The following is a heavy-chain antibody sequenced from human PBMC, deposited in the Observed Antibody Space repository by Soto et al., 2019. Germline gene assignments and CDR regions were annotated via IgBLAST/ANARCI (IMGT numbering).Heavy chain of an antibody. D-gene: IGHD3-3*01. V-gene: IGHV3-48*01. CDR2: ISSSSTI. Sequence: GGSLRLSCAASGFTFSSYSMNWVRQAPGKGLEWVSYISSSSTIYYADSVKGRFTISRDNAKNSLYLQMNSLRAEDTAVYYCARAYAREYYDFWSGRSQGYMDVWGKGTTVTVSS. J-gene: IGHJ6*03. CDR3: ARAYAREYYDFWSGRSQGYMDV. CDR1: GFTFSSYS.